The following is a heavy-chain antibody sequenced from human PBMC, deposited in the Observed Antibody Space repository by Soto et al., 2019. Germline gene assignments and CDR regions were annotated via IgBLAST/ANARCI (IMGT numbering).Heavy chain of an antibody. V-gene: IGHV5-51*01. CDR2: IYPGDSDT. J-gene: IGHJ4*02. Sequence: GESLKISCKGSGYSFTSYWIGWVRQMPGKGLEWMEIIYPGDSDTRYSPSIQGQVTISADKSISTAYLQWSSLKASDTAMYYCARLRTDYYDSSGYLDYWGQGTLVTVSS. D-gene: IGHD3-22*01. CDR1: GYSFTSYW. CDR3: ARLRTDYYDSSGYLDY.